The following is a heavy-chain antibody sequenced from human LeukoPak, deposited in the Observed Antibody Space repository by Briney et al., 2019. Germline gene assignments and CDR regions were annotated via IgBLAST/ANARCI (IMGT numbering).Heavy chain of an antibody. CDR1: GFTFSSSE. V-gene: IGHV3-48*03. CDR3: ARRRDWFDP. Sequence: GWSLRLSCAASGFTFSSSEMNGVRPAPGRGLDWVSYIGSSGNAIYYADSVRGRITISRHNAKNSLYLQMNSLRVEDTAVYYCARRRDWFDPWGQGTLVTVSS. CDR2: IGSSGNAI. J-gene: IGHJ5*02.